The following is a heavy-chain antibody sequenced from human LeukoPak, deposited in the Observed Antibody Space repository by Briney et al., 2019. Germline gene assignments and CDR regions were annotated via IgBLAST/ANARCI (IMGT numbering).Heavy chain of an antibody. CDR3: AKAQESLGSGSFFDY. CDR1: RFTFSSYG. J-gene: IGHJ4*02. Sequence: GGSLRLSCAASRFTFSSYGMHWVRQAPGKGLEWVAVISYDGSSKYYADSVKGRFTIPRDNSKNTLWLQMNSLRAEDTAVYFCAKAQESLGSGSFFDYWGQGTLVTVSS. V-gene: IGHV3-30*18. D-gene: IGHD3-10*01. CDR2: ISYDGSSK.